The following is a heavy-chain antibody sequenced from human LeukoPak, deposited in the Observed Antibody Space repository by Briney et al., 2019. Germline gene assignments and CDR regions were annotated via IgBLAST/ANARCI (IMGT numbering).Heavy chain of an antibody. V-gene: IGHV1-2*06. CDR2: INPNSGGT. CDR1: GYTLTDYY. D-gene: IGHD3-22*01. Sequence: ASVKVSCKASGYTLTDYYMHWVRQAPGQGLEWMGRINPNSGGTNYAQKFQGRVTMTRDTSISTVYMELSRLRSDDTAVYYCARVGYYESSSYYEYWGQGTLVTVSS. J-gene: IGHJ4*02. CDR3: ARVGYYESSSYYEY.